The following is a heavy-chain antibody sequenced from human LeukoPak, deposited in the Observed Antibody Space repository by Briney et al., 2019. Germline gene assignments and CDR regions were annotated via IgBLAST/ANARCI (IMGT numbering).Heavy chain of an antibody. D-gene: IGHD3-3*01. V-gene: IGHV3-21*01. CDR2: ITSDSRYM. Sequence: GGSLRLSCAASGFTFSSYNMNWVRQAPGKGLEWVSSITSDSRYMYYADSVKGRFTISRDNAKNSLYLQMNSLRAEDTAVYYCARDRNSFWSGPTDIWGQGTMVTVSS. CDR3: ARDRNSFWSGPTDI. J-gene: IGHJ3*02. CDR1: GFTFSSYN.